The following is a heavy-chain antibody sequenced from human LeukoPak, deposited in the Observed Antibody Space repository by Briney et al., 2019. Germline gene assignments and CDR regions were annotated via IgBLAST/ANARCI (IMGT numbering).Heavy chain of an antibody. V-gene: IGHV3-30*18. CDR1: GFIYSSYG. CDR2: ISYDGSNK. CDR3: AKNIGGYDY. J-gene: IGHJ4*02. D-gene: IGHD5-12*01. Sequence: SGGSLRLSCAASGFIYSSYGMHWVRQAPGKGLEWVAVISYDGSNKYYADSVKGRFTISRDNSKNTLYLQMNSLRAEDTALYYCAKNIGGYDYWGQGTLVTVSS.